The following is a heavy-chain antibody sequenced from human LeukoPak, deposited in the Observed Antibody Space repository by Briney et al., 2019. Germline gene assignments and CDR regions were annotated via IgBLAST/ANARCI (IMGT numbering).Heavy chain of an antibody. CDR2: INHSGST. Sequence: SETLSLTCAVYGVSFSGYYWSWLRQPPGKGLEWIGEINHSGSTNYNPSLKSRVTISVDTSKNQFSLKLSSVTAADTAVYYCARAPYSSGWYPYWGQGTLVTVSS. CDR1: GVSFSGYY. J-gene: IGHJ4*02. CDR3: ARAPYSSGWYPY. D-gene: IGHD6-19*01. V-gene: IGHV4-34*01.